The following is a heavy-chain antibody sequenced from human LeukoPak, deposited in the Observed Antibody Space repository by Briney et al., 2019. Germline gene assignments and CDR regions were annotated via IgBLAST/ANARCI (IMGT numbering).Heavy chain of an antibody. CDR2: INSDGSST. D-gene: IGHD1-26*01. CDR3: ARDDRGADGIMDV. Sequence: PPGGSLRLSCAASGFTFSSYWMHWVRQAPGKGLVWVSRINSDGSSTSYADSVKGRFTISRDNAKNTLYLQMNSLKTEVTAVYYCARDDRGADGIMDVWGKGTTVIVSS. CDR1: GFTFSSYW. V-gene: IGHV3-74*01. J-gene: IGHJ6*03.